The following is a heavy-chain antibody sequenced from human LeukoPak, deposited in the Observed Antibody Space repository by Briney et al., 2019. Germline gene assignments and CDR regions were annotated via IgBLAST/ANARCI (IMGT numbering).Heavy chain of an antibody. CDR3: ARDIRFPYYYYYMDV. V-gene: IGHV4-39*07. CDR2: IYYSGST. CDR1: GGSISSYY. Sequence: KTSETLSLTCTVSGGSISSYYRSWIRQPPGKGLEWIGSIYYSGSTYYNPSLKSRVTISVDTSKNQFSLKLSSVTAADTAVYYCARDIRFPYYYYYMDVWGKGTTVTVSS. D-gene: IGHD3-3*01. J-gene: IGHJ6*03.